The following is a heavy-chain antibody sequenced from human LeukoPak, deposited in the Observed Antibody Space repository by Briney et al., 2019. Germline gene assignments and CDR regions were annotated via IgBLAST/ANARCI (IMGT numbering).Heavy chain of an antibody. CDR2: IRHGGST. CDR1: GDSISSGGHY. D-gene: IGHD1-26*01. J-gene: IGHJ4*02. V-gene: IGHV4-39*07. Sequence: PSETLSLTCTVSGDSISSGGHYWSWIRQPPGKGLEWIGEIRHGGSTNYNPSLKSRVIISVDTSKNQFSLKLSSVTAADTAVYYCANGSYSPDYWGQGTLVTVSS. CDR3: ANGSYSPDY.